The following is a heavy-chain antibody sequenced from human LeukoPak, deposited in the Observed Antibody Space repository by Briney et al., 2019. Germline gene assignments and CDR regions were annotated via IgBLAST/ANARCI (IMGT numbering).Heavy chain of an antibody. Sequence: GGPLRLSCTGSGYTLCDYALTWFRQAPGKGLEGVGLIRTNHYGEATDYAASVKGRFTFSRDASNSLAHLQMTGMKTADTAVYYCSRGFRFTDVWGKGTTVTVSS. J-gene: IGHJ6*04. CDR1: GYTLCDYA. CDR3: SRGFRFTDV. V-gene: IGHV3-49*03. CDR2: IRTNHYGEAT. D-gene: IGHD2-21*01.